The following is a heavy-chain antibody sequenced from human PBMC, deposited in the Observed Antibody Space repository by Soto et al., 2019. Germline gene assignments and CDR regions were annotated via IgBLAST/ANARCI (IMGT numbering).Heavy chain of an antibody. CDR3: ARGPRYYDSSGYYYVY. CDR2: ISAYNGNT. V-gene: IGHV1-18*01. J-gene: IGHJ4*02. D-gene: IGHD3-22*01. Sequence: ASVKVSCKASGYPFTSYGISWVRLAPGQVLEWMGWISAYNGNTNYAQKLKGRVTMTTDTSTSTAYVELRSLRSDDTAVYYCARGPRYYDSSGYYYVYWGQGTRVTVSS. CDR1: GYPFTSYG.